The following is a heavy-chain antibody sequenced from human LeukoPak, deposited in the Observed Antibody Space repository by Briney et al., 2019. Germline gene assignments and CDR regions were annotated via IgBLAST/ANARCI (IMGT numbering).Heavy chain of an antibody. CDR3: ARSRNKITFGGVIVQSLDY. CDR1: GGTFSSYT. V-gene: IGHV1-69*02. J-gene: IGHJ4*02. Sequence: SVKVSCKASGGTFSSYTISWVRQAPGQGLEWMGRIIPILGIANYAQKFQGRVTITADKSTGTAYMELSSLRSEDTAVYYCARSRNKITFGGVIVQSLDYWGQGTLVTVSS. CDR2: IIPILGIA. D-gene: IGHD3-16*02.